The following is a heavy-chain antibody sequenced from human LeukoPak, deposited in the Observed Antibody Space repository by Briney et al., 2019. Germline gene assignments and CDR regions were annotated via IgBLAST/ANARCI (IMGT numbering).Heavy chain of an antibody. J-gene: IGHJ4*02. CDR3: ARFITMVRGRGFDY. CDR1: GFTVNSNY. Sequence: PGGSLRLSCAASGFTVNSNYMSWVRQAPGKGLEWVSVIYSGGSTYYADSVKGRFTISRDNSKNTLYLQMNSLRAEDTAVYYCARFITMVRGRGFDYWGQGTLVTVSS. CDR2: IYSGGST. V-gene: IGHV3-66*01. D-gene: IGHD3-10*01.